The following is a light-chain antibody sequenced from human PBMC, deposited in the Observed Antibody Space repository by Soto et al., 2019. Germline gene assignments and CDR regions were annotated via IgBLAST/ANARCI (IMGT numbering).Light chain of an antibody. CDR1: QSINIY. CDR3: QQRNNWPLT. V-gene: IGKV3-11*01. Sequence: EIVLTQSPATLSLSPGERATLSCRASQSINIYLAWYQQRPGQAPRLLIYDASNRAPGIPPRFSGSGSVTDFTLTISSLEPEDFVVYYCQQRNNWPLTFGGGTKVEIK. J-gene: IGKJ4*01. CDR2: DAS.